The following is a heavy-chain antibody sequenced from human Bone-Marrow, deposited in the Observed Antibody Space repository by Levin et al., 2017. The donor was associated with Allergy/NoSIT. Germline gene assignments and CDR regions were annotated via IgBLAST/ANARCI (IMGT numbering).Heavy chain of an antibody. D-gene: IGHD4-23*01. CDR1: GFTFSSYW. CDR3: ARATRWSSNWFDP. CDR2: IKQDGSEK. Sequence: LSLTCAASGFTFSSYWMSWVRQAPGKGLEWVANIKQDGSEKYYVDSVKGRFTISRDNAKNSLYLQMNSLRAEDTAVYYCARATRWSSNWFDPWGQGTLVTVSS. V-gene: IGHV3-7*01. J-gene: IGHJ5*02.